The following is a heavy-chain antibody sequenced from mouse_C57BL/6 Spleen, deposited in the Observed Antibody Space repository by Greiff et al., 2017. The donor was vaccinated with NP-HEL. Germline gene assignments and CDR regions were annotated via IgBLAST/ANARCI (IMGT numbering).Heavy chain of an antibody. CDR2: ISYDGSN. Sequence: EVQLVESGPGLVKPSQSLSLTCSVTGYSITSGYYWNWIRQFPGNKLEWMGYISYDGSNNYNPSLKNRISITRDTSKTQFFLKLNAVTPKDTATYYCARGDYDGPGWYFDVWGTGTTVTVSS. D-gene: IGHD2-4*01. V-gene: IGHV3-6*01. J-gene: IGHJ1*03. CDR1: GYSITSGYY. CDR3: ARGDYDGPGWYFDV.